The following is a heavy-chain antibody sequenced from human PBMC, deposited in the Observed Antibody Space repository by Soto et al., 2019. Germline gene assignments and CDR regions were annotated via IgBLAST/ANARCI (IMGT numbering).Heavy chain of an antibody. J-gene: IGHJ5*02. CDR1: GDSVSSNSVA. Sequence: SQTLSLTCAISGDSVSSNSVAWNWIRQSPSRGLEWLGRTYYRSKWYNDYPVSVKSRITINPDTSENQFSLQLNSVTPEDTAVYFCARGLNRNWFDPWGQGTLVTVSS. V-gene: IGHV6-1*01. CDR3: ARGLNRNWFDP. CDR2: TYYRSKWYN.